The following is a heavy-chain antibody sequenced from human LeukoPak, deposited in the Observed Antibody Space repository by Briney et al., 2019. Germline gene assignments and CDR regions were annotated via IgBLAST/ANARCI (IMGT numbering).Heavy chain of an antibody. V-gene: IGHV1-8*03. D-gene: IGHD2-15*01. CDR1: GYTFTSYD. Sequence: ASVKVPCKASGYTFTSYDINWVRQATGQGLEWMGWMNPNSGNTGYAQKFQGRVTITRNTSISTAYMELSSLRSEDTAVYYCARGRRGYCSGGSCHNWFDPWGQGTLVTVSS. CDR3: ARGRRGYCSGGSCHNWFDP. CDR2: MNPNSGNT. J-gene: IGHJ5*02.